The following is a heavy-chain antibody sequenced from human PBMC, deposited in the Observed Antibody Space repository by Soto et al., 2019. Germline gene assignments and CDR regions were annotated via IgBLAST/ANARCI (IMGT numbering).Heavy chain of an antibody. J-gene: IGHJ4*02. D-gene: IGHD6-13*01. CDR2: IVVGSGNT. Sequence: QMQLVQSGPEVKKPGTSVKVSCKASGFTFTSSAVQWVRQARGQRLEWIGWIVVGSGNTNYAQKFQERVTITRDMVTSTADMELSSLRSEDTAVYYCAAAGPGVDSRTFDYWGQGTLVTVSS. CDR1: GFTFTSSA. V-gene: IGHV1-58*01. CDR3: AAAGPGVDSRTFDY.